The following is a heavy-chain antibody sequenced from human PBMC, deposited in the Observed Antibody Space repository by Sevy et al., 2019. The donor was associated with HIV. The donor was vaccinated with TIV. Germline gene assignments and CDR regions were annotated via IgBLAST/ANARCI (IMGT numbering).Heavy chain of an antibody. CDR2: ISSSGSTI. J-gene: IGHJ4*02. Sequence: GGSLRLSCAASGFTFSDYYMSWIRQAPGKGLEWVSYISSSGSTIYYADSVKGRFTISRDNAKNSLYLQMNSLRAEDMAVYYCARGKRQQLVDFDYWGQGTLVTVSS. CDR3: ARGKRQQLVDFDY. CDR1: GFTFSDYY. V-gene: IGHV3-11*01. D-gene: IGHD6-13*01.